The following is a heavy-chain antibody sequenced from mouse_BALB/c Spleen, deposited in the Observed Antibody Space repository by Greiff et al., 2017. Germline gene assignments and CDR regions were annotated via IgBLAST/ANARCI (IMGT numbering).Heavy chain of an antibody. V-gene: IGHV5-6-3*01. Sequence: EVMLVESGGGLVQPGGSLKLSCAASGFTFSSYGMSWVRQTPDKRLELVATINSNGGSTYYPDSVKGRFTISRDNAKNTLYLQMSSLKSEDTAMYYCARRWDGFDYWGQGTTLTVSS. CDR3: ARRWDGFDY. D-gene: IGHD4-1*01. CDR1: GFTFSSYG. CDR2: INSNGGST. J-gene: IGHJ2*01.